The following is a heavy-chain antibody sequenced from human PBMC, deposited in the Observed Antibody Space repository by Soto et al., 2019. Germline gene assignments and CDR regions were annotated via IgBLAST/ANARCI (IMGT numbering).Heavy chain of an antibody. CDR2: ISYDGSNK. J-gene: IGHJ6*02. CDR1: GFTFSSYG. Sequence: PGGSLRLSCAASGFTFSSYGMHWVRQAPGKGLEWVAVISYDGSNKYYADSVKGRFTISRDNSKNTLYLQMNSLRAEDTAVYYCAKDAPSYGRYYYYGMDVWGQGTTVTVSS. D-gene: IGHD5-18*01. CDR3: AKDAPSYGRYYYYGMDV. V-gene: IGHV3-30*18.